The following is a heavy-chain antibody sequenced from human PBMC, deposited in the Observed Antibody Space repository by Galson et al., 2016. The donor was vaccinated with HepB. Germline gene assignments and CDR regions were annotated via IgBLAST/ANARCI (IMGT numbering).Heavy chain of an antibody. CDR2: MNPNSGYT. V-gene: IGHV1-8*01. CDR3: ARGALWYGGYGMDG. CDR1: GYTFTGHD. Sequence: SVKVSCKASGYTFTGHDINWVRQATGQGLEWMGWMNPNSGYTAYAQQFQGRVTMTRMTSTSTAYMELTSLKSEETAGYYCARGALWYGGYGMDGWGQGTTVTVSS. J-gene: IGHJ6*02. D-gene: IGHD2-21*01.